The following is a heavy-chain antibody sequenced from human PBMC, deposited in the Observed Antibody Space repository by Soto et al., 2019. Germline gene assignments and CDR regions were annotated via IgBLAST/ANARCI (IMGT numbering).Heavy chain of an antibody. CDR2: ISYDGSNK. Sequence: GGSLRLSCAASGFTFSSYGMHWVRQAPGKGLEWVAVISYDGSNKYYADSVKGRFTISRDNSKNTLYLQMNSLRAEDTAVYYCAKVVDSSSWYYYYGMDVWGQGTTVTVSS. CDR3: AKVVDSSSWYYYYGMDV. CDR1: GFTFSSYG. D-gene: IGHD6-13*01. V-gene: IGHV3-30*18. J-gene: IGHJ6*02.